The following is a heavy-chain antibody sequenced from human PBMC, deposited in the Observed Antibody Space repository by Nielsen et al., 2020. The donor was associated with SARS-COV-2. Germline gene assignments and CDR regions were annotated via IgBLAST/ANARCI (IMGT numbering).Heavy chain of an antibody. CDR3: ARDRLTMVRGVEDDACDI. J-gene: IGHJ3*02. CDR2: IIPILGIA. D-gene: IGHD3-10*01. CDR1: GGTFSSYA. Sequence: SVKVSCKASGGTFSSYAISWVRQAPGQGLEWMGRIIPILGIANYAQKFQGRVTITADKSTSTAYMELSSLRSEDTAVYYCARDRLTMVRGVEDDACDIWGQGTRVTVSS. V-gene: IGHV1-69*04.